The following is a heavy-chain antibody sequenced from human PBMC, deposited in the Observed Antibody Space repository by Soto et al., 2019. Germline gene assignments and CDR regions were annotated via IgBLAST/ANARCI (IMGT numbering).Heavy chain of an antibody. V-gene: IGHV6-1*01. CDR3: ARDSSSSWIQLWPYYFDY. CDR2: TYDRSKWYN. CDR1: GDSVSSNSAA. J-gene: IGHJ4*02. Sequence: SQTLSLTCAISGDSVSSNSAAWNWIRQSPSRGLEWLGRTYDRSKWYNDYAVSVKSRITINPDTSKNQFSLQLNSVTPEDTAVYYCARDSSSSWIQLWPYYFDYWGQGTLVTVSS. D-gene: IGHD5-18*01.